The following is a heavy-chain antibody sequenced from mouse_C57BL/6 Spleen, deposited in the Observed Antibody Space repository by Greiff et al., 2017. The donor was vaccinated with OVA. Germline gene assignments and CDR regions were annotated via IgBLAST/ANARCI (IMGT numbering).Heavy chain of an antibody. CDR3: TREDGSLRFYYAMDY. J-gene: IGHJ4*01. CDR1: GFTFSSYA. CDR2: ISSGGDYI. V-gene: IGHV5-9-1*02. Sequence: EVKVVESGAGLVKPGGSLKLSCAASGFTFSSYAMSWVRQTPEKRLEWVAYISSGGDYIYYADTVKGRFTISRDNARNTLYLQMSSLKSEDTAMYYCTREDGSLRFYYAMDYWGQGTSVTVSS. D-gene: IGHD1-2*01.